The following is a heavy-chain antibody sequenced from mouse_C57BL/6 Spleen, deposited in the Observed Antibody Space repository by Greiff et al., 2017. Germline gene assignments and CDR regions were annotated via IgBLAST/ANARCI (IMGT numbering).Heavy chain of an antibody. J-gene: IGHJ1*03. CDR3: ARGDDWYFCF. Sequence: QVQLQQSDAELVKPGASVKISCTVSGYTFNDHTLHWMKQRPEQGLEWIGYIYPRDGSTKYNEKFQGKATLTADKSSSTSYMQLNSLTSEDSAVYVCARGDDWYFCFWGTGTTLTVSS. CDR2: IYPRDGST. V-gene: IGHV1-78*01. CDR1: GYTFNDHT.